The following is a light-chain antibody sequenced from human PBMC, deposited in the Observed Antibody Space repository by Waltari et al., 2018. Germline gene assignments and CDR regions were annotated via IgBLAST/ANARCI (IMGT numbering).Light chain of an antibody. CDR3: QAWDSSTVV. J-gene: IGLJ2*01. V-gene: IGLV3-1*01. Sequence: CWYQQKPVRFPVLVMFQDRKRPSGIPERFFGSNSGNTATLTISGTQAMDEADYYCQAWDSSTVVFGGGTKLTVL. CDR2: QDR.